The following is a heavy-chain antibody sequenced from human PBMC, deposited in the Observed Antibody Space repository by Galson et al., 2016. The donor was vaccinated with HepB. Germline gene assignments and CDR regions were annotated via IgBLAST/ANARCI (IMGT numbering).Heavy chain of an antibody. J-gene: IGHJ6*04. CDR1: GGSISRSSSS. CDR2: IYYSGST. D-gene: IGHD3-3*01. V-gene: IGHV4-39*01. Sequence: SETLSLTCTVSGGSISRSSSSWGWIRQPPGKGLERIGSIYYSGSTYYNPSLKSRVTISVDTSKNQFSLKVASVTAADTAVYYCARHSYYDFWSGYRYYSYYHGMDVWGKGTTVTVSS. CDR3: ARHSYYDFWSGYRYYSYYHGMDV.